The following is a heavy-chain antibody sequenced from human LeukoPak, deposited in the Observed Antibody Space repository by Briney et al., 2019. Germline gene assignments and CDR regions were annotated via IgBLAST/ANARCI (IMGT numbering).Heavy chain of an antibody. CDR3: ARGSSSWYRGAFDI. J-gene: IGHJ3*02. Sequence: PSEALSLTCTVSRGSISSDYWSWIRQPPGKGLEWIGYIYYIGSTNYNPSLKSRVTISVDTSKNQFSLKLSPVTAADTAVYYCARGSSSWYRGAFDIWGQGTMVTVSS. V-gene: IGHV4-59*08. CDR2: IYYIGST. CDR1: RGSISSDY. D-gene: IGHD6-13*01.